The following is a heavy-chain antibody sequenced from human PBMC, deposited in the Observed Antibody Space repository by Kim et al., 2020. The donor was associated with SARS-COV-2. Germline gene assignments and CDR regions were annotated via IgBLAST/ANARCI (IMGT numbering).Heavy chain of an antibody. D-gene: IGHD3-10*01. J-gene: IGHJ2*01. CDR2: INWNSKNI. CDR3: ARVGSGSINWYFDL. V-gene: IGHV3-9*01. CDR1: GFTFDDYG. Sequence: GGSLRLSCAASGFTFDDYGMHWVRQAPGKGLEWVSGINWNSKNIAYADSVRGRFSISRDNAKNSLYLQITGLRTEDSALYYCARVGSGSINWYFDLWGRGTLVTVSS.